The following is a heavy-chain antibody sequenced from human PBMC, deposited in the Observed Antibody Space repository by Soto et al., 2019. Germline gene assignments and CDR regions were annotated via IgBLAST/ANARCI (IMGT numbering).Heavy chain of an antibody. CDR2: ISGPTGST. Sequence: EVQLLESGGGLVQPGGSLRLSCAASGFTFSAYAMNWVRQAPGKGLQWVSTISGPTGSTYYADSVKGRFTISTDSSKNTLFLQMNSLRAEDTAVYYCAKGQWLGEDFIDFWGQGTLVSVSS. CDR3: AKGQWLGEDFIDF. CDR1: GFTFSAYA. D-gene: IGHD6-19*01. V-gene: IGHV3-23*01. J-gene: IGHJ4*02.